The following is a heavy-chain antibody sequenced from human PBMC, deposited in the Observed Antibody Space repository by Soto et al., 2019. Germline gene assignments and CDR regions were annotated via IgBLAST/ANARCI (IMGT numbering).Heavy chain of an antibody. CDR1: GFTFSSYA. CDR2: ISDSGGYT. J-gene: IGHJ4*02. Sequence: EVQLLESGGGVVQPGGSLRLSCAAPGFTFSSYALSWVRQAPGQGLEWVSAISDSGGYTFYKDSVKGRFTISRDNSKNTLYLQMNSLRAEDTALYYCAKRGVSGSGSYFGGPFRDWGQGTLVTVSS. CDR3: AKRGVSGSGSYFGGPFRD. D-gene: IGHD3-10*01. V-gene: IGHV3-23*01.